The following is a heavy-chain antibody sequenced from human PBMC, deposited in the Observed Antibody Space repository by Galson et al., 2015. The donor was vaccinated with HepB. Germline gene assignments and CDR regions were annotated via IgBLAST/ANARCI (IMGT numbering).Heavy chain of an antibody. CDR1: GYTFTSHG. Sequence: KVSCKASGYTFTSHGISWVRQAPGQGLEWMGIIYPGDSDTRYSPSFQGQVTISADKSISTAYLQWSSLKASDTAMYYCARQVDIVAFDYWGQGTLVTVSS. D-gene: IGHD5-12*01. J-gene: IGHJ4*02. CDR3: ARQVDIVAFDY. V-gene: IGHV5-51*01. CDR2: IYPGDSDT.